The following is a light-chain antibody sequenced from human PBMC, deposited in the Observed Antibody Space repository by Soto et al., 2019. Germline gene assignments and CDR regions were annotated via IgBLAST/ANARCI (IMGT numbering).Light chain of an antibody. Sequence: IVVTKSAVTLSVSPGGRATLSCRASQSVSSNLAWYQQKPGQAPRLLIYGASTRATGIPARFSGSGSGTEFTLTISSLQSEDFAVYYCQQYDSSPWTFGQGTKVDI. CDR2: GAS. CDR1: QSVSSN. V-gene: IGKV3-15*01. CDR3: QQYDSSPWT. J-gene: IGKJ1*01.